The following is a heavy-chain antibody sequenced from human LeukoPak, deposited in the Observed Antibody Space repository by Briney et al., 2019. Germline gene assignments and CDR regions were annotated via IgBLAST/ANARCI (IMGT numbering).Heavy chain of an antibody. CDR3: ARGRTCDFPILCYYVDV. CDR2: INHSGSS. Sequence: SETLSLTCAVFGESVRAPVTGFFWSWIRQSPGKGLEWIGEINHSGSSNYNPSLKSRVTISAESSKNHFSLKMTSATAADTAVYYCARGRTCDFPILCYYVDVWGIGTAVTISS. V-gene: IGHV4-34*01. D-gene: IGHD2-21*01. J-gene: IGHJ6*03. CDR1: GESVRAPVTGFF.